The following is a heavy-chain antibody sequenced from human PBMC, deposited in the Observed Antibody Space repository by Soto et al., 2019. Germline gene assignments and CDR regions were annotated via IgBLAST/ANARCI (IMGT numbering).Heavy chain of an antibody. CDR3: AREGGAAAGPDYYYYYGMDV. V-gene: IGHV1-2*02. J-gene: IGHJ6*02. CDR1: GYTFTGYY. CDR2: INPNSGGT. D-gene: IGHD6-13*01. Sequence: ASVKVSCKASGYTFTGYYMHWVRRAPGQGLEWMGWINPNSGGTNYAQKFQGRVTMTRDTSISTAYMELSRLGSDDTAVYYCAREGGAAAGPDYYYYYGMDVWGQGTTVTVSS.